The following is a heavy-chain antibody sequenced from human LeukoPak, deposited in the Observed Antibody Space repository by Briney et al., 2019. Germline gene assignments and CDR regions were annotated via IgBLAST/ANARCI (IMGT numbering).Heavy chain of an antibody. J-gene: IGHJ4*02. Sequence: GESLKISCKGSGYSFTSYWLGWVRQMPGKGLEWMGIIYPGDSYTRYSPSFQGQVTLSADKSISTAYLQWSSLKASDTAMYYCARSYDSSGYYYFDYWGQGTLVTVSS. CDR1: GYSFTSYW. CDR3: ARSYDSSGYYYFDY. CDR2: IYPGDSYT. V-gene: IGHV5-51*01. D-gene: IGHD3-22*01.